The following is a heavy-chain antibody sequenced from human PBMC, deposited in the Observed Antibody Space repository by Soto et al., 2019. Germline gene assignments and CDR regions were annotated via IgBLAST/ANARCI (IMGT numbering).Heavy chain of an antibody. Sequence: PSETLSLTCTVSGGSISSGGYYWSWIRQHPGKGLEWIGYIYYSGSTYYNPSLKSRVTISVDTSKNQFSLKLSSVTAADTAVYYCARADMIVVPNSFFDYWGQGTLVTVSS. CDR1: GGSISSGGYY. J-gene: IGHJ4*02. V-gene: IGHV4-31*03. CDR3: ARADMIVVPNSFFDY. CDR2: IYYSGST. D-gene: IGHD3-22*01.